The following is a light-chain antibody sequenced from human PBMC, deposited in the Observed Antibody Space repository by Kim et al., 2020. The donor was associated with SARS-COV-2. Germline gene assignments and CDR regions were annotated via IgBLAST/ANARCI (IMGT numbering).Light chain of an antibody. V-gene: IGKV3-15*01. CDR2: GAS. CDR1: QSVSSN. Sequence: VSPGEGVTLSCRASQSVSSNLAWYQQKRGQAPRLLIYGASTRATGIPARFSGSGSGTEFTLTISGLQSEDFAVYYCQQYDSWPPDTFGQGTKLEI. J-gene: IGKJ2*01. CDR3: QQYDSWPPDT.